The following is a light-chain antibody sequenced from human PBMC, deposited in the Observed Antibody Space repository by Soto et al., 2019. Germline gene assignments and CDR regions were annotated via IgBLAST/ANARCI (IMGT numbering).Light chain of an antibody. V-gene: IGKV3-15*01. Sequence: EIVMTQSPATLSVFPGERATLSCRASQSVNSNLAWYQQKPGQAPRLLIYGASTRATGIPARFSGSGSGTEFTLTISSLQSEDFAVYYCQQYNDWPLTFGGGTKVDIK. CDR1: QSVNSN. J-gene: IGKJ4*01. CDR2: GAS. CDR3: QQYNDWPLT.